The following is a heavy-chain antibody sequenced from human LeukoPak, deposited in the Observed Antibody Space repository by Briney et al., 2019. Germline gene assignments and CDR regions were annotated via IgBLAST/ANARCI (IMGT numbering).Heavy chain of an antibody. V-gene: IGHV4-31*03. CDR3: ARKGNGIYYFDY. CDR1: GGSISSGGYY. D-gene: IGHD2/OR15-2a*01. CDR2: IYNTGST. Sequence: PSQTLSLTCTVSGGSISSGGYYWSWIRQLPGKGLECIGSIYNTGSTYYNPSLQSRVTVSVDTSKNPFSLKLSSVTAADTAVYYCARKGNGIYYFDYWGQGTLVTVSS. J-gene: IGHJ4*02.